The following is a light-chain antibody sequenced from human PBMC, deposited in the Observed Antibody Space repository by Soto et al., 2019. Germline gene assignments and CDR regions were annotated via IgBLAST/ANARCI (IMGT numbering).Light chain of an antibody. J-gene: IGLJ2*01. Sequence: QPVLTQPASVSGSPGQSITISCTGTSSDVGSYKLVSWHQQHPGKAPKLMIYEVSKRPSGVSNRFSGSKSGNTASLTISGLQAEDEADYYCCSYADSSPVIFGGGTKLTVL. CDR3: CSYADSSPVI. V-gene: IGLV2-23*02. CDR2: EVS. CDR1: SSDVGSYKL.